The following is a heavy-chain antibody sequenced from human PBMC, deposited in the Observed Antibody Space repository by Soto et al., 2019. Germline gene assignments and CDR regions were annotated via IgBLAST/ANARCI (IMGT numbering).Heavy chain of an antibody. D-gene: IGHD2-2*01. J-gene: IGHJ4*02. V-gene: IGHV3-43*01. Sequence: PGGSLRLSCAASGFRFDDYNMHWVRQAPGKGLEWVSLITWNGGNTYYADSVKGRFTISRDGTTQSVFLQMNSLRAEDTGVYYCATQQQLDYWGQGVLVTVSS. CDR2: ITWNGGNT. CDR1: GFRFDDYN. CDR3: ATQQQLDY.